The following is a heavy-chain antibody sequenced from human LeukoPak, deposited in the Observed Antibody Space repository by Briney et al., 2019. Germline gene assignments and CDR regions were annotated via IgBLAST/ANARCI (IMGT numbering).Heavy chain of an antibody. CDR2: IIPIFGTA. J-gene: IGHJ6*02. CDR1: GGTSISYA. D-gene: IGHD3-22*01. CDR3: ASQYYYDSSGYPRRELGYYYYGMDV. Sequence: SVKVSCKASGGTSISYAISWVRQAPGQGLEWMGGIIPIFGTANYAQKFQGRVTITADESTSTAYMELSSLRSEDTAVYYCASQYYYDSSGYPRRELGYYYYGMDVWGQGTTVTVSS. V-gene: IGHV1-69*01.